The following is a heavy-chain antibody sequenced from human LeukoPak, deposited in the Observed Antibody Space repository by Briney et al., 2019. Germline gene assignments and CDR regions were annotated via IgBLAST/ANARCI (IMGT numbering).Heavy chain of an antibody. CDR3: ARVALSYQDAFDI. J-gene: IGHJ3*02. D-gene: IGHD1-26*01. CDR1: GYTFTSYD. CDR2: MNPNSGNT. V-gene: IGHV1-8*01. Sequence: ASVKVSCKASGYTFTSYDINWVRQATGQGLKWMGWMNPNSGNTGYAQKFQGRVTMTRNTSISTAYMELSSLRSEDTAVYYCARVALSYQDAFDIWGQGTMVTVSS.